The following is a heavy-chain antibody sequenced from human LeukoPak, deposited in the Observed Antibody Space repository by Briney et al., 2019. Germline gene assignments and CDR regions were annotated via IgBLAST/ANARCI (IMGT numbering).Heavy chain of an antibody. CDR1: GFTFSSYS. J-gene: IGHJ4*02. CDR2: ISSRSSTI. CDR3: ASRIVGTPDYFGY. D-gene: IGHD1-26*01. V-gene: IGHV3-48*01. Sequence: GGSLRLSCAASGFTFSSYSMNWVRQAPGKGLEWVSYISSRSSTIYYADSVKGRFTISRDNAKNSLYLQMNSLRVEDTAVYYCASRIVGTPDYFGYWGQGTLVTVSS.